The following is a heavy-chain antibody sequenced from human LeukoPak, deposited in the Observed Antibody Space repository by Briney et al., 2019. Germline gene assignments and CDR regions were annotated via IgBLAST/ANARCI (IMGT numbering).Heavy chain of an antibody. CDR2: ISYDGSNK. CDR1: GFTFSSYG. J-gene: IGHJ4*02. V-gene: IGHV3-30*03. CDR3: ARELQAHYGDGLGVDY. D-gene: IGHD4-17*01. Sequence: GRSLRLSCAASGFTFSSYGMHWVRQAPGKGLEWVAVISYDGSNKYYADSVKGRFTISRDNSKNTLYLQMNSLRAEDTAVYYCARELQAHYGDGLGVDYWGQGTLVTVSS.